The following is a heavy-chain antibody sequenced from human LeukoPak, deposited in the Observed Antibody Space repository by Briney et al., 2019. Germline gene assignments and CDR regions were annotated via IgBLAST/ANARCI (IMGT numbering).Heavy chain of an antibody. CDR1: GFTFSSYS. CDR2: ISSSSTI. J-gene: IGHJ4*02. CDR3: ARDGGKVGATTD. Sequence: GGSLRLSCAASGFTFSSYSMNWVRQAPGKGLEWVSYISSSSTIYYADSVKGRFTISRDNAKNSLYLQMNSLRAEDTAVYYCARDGGKVGATTDWGQGTLVTVSS. V-gene: IGHV3-48*04. D-gene: IGHD1-26*01.